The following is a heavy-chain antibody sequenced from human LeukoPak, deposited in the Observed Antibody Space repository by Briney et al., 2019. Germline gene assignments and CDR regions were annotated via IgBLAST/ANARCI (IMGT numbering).Heavy chain of an antibody. CDR2: ISAYNGNT. J-gene: IGHJ6*03. CDR3: AGRADSSSSVRGKLGYYYYMDV. D-gene: IGHD6-6*01. V-gene: IGHV1-18*01. Sequence: APVKVSCKASGYTLTSYGISWVRQAPGQGLEWMGWISAYNGNTNYAQKFQGRVTITRNTSISTAYMELSSLRSEDTAVYYCAGRADSSSSVRGKLGYYYYMDVWGKGTTVIVSS. CDR1: GYTLTSYG.